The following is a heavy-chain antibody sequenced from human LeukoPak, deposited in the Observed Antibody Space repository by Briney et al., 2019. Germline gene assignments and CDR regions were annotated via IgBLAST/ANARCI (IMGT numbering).Heavy chain of an antibody. J-gene: IGHJ6*02. CDR1: GFTASSNY. D-gene: IGHD1-1*01. CDR2: IYSGGST. V-gene: IGHV3-53*01. Sequence: GGSLRLSCAASGFTASSNYMSWVRQAPGKGLEWVSVIYSGGSTYYADSVKGRFTISRDNSKNTLYLQMNSLRAEDTAVYYCARERTLLSYYGMDVWGQGTTVTVSS. CDR3: ARERTLLSYYGMDV.